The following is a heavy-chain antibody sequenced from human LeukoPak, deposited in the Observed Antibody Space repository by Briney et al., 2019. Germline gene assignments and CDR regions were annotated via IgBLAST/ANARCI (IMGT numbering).Heavy chain of an antibody. Sequence: GRSLRLSCTPSGFTFGDYAMSWLRQAPGKGLEWVGFIRSKASGGTTEYAASVKDRLTISRDDSKSIAYLQMNSLKTDDTALYYCARGHSAYDPFDYWGQGTLVTVSS. D-gene: IGHD5-12*01. CDR1: GFTFGDYA. CDR2: IRSKASGGTT. CDR3: ARGHSAYDPFDY. J-gene: IGHJ4*02. V-gene: IGHV3-49*03.